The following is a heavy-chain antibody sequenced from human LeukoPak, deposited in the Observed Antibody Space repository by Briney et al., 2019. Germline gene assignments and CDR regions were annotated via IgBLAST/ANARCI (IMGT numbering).Heavy chain of an antibody. CDR2: IKQDGREK. J-gene: IGHJ4*02. CDR3: ARHKITMVRGVMDY. D-gene: IGHD3-10*01. CDR1: GFTFSSYW. V-gene: IGHV3-7*01. Sequence: GGSLRLSCAASGFTFSSYWMSWARQAPGKGLEWVANIKQDGREKYYVDSVKGRFTISRDNAKNSLYLQMNSLRAEDTAVYYCARHKITMVRGVMDYWGQGTLVTVSS.